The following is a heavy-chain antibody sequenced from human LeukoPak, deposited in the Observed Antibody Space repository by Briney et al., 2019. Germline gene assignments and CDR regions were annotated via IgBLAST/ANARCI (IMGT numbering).Heavy chain of an antibody. CDR2: IYYSGST. D-gene: IGHD4-17*01. V-gene: IGHV4-39*01. CDR3: ARRSYGDYVSYFDY. Sequence: SETLSLTCTVSGGSISSGGHYWSWIRQPPGKGLEWIGSIYYSGSTYYNPSLKSRVTISVDTSKNQFSLKLSSVTAADTAVYYCARRSYGDYVSYFDYWGQGTLVTVSS. J-gene: IGHJ4*02. CDR1: GGSISSGGHY.